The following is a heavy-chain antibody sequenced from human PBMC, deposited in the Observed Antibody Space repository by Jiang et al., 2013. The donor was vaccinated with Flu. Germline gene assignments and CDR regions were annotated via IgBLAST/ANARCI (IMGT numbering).Heavy chain of an antibody. CDR2: TFYRSKWHN. Sequence: QTLSLTCAVSGDSVSSNSAAWNWIRQSPSRGLEWLGRTFYRSKWHNDYEVSVKSRITINPDTSKNQFSLHLNSVTPEDTAVYYCARDLEGAVAGRSYFDLWGRGTLVTVSS. CDR1: GDSVSSNSAA. D-gene: IGHD6-19*01. V-gene: IGHV6-1*01. J-gene: IGHJ2*01. CDR3: ARDLEGAVAGRSYFDL.